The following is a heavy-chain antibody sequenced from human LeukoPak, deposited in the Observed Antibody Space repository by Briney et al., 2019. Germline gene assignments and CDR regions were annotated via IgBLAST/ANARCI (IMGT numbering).Heavy chain of an antibody. D-gene: IGHD6-13*01. CDR3: AREGRGQQLDAFDI. CDR2: IGTTDDT. CDR1: GFTFSIYD. Sequence: PGGSLRLSCAASGFTFSIYDMHWVRQVSGKGLEWVSAIGTTDDTYYSGSVKGRFTISREDAKNSLHLQMNSLRAGGTAVYYCAREGRGQQLDAFDIWGQGTMVTVSS. J-gene: IGHJ3*02. V-gene: IGHV3-13*01.